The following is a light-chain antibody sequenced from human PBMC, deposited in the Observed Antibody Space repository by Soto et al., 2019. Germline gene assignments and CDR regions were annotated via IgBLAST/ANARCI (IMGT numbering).Light chain of an antibody. Sequence: QSALTQPASVSGSPGQSITISCTGTSSGVGSYNLVSWYQQHPGKAPKLMIYEVSKRPSGVSNRFSGSKSGNTASLTISGLQAEDEADYYCCSYAGRAYVFGTGTKVTVL. CDR3: CSYAGRAYV. CDR2: EVS. CDR1: SSGVGSYNL. V-gene: IGLV2-23*02. J-gene: IGLJ1*01.